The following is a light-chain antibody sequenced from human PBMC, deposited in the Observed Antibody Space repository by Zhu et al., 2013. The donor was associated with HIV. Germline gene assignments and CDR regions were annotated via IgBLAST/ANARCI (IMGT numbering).Light chain of an antibody. CDR3: QQIHSYPRT. Sequence: DIQMTQSPSSLSAFVGDRVSIACRASQGISSHLAWYQQRPGRAPRLLIYAASTLQSGVPSRFSGSGSGAEFTLTISSLQPEDFATYYCQQIHSYPRTFGQGTKVEVK. J-gene: IGKJ1*01. V-gene: IGKV1-9*01. CDR2: AAS. CDR1: QGISSH.